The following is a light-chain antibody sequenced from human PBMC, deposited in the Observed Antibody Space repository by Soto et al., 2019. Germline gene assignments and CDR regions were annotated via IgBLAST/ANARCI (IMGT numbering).Light chain of an antibody. CDR1: QDISSW. Sequence: DIQMTQSPSTLSASVGDRVIMTCRASQDISSWLAWYQQKPGTAPKLLIYRASSLQSGVPSRFSGSDSATEFTLTITSLQPDDSATYYCQQYHASPYTFGQGTKLEIK. CDR2: RAS. CDR3: QQYHASPYT. J-gene: IGKJ2*01. V-gene: IGKV1-5*03.